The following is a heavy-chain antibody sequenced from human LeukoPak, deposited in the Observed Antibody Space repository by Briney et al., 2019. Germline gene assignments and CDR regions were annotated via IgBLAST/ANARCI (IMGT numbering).Heavy chain of an antibody. CDR1: GYTFTSYD. V-gene: IGHV1-8*01. CDR2: MNPNSGNT. D-gene: IGHD6-13*01. CDR3: ARGFSSWYYYYYYMDV. Sequence: ASVKVSCKASGYTFTSYDINWVRQATGQGLEWMGWMNPNSGNTGYARKFQGRVTMTRNTSISTAYMELSSLRSEDTAVSYCARGFSSWYYYYYYMDVWGKGTTVTVCS. J-gene: IGHJ6*03.